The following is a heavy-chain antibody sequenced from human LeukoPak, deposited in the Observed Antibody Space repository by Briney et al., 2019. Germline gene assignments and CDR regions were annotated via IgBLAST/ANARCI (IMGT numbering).Heavy chain of an antibody. Sequence: GGSLRLSCAASGFTFSNYPMHWVRQAPGKGLEWVAVISHDGSKKYYVDSVKGRFTISRDDSRNTLYLQMNSLRAEDTAVYYCLSGDYFDSSGLDYFDYWGQGTLVTVSS. D-gene: IGHD3-22*01. CDR2: ISHDGSKK. CDR3: LSGDYFDSSGLDYFDY. CDR1: GFTFSNYP. V-gene: IGHV3-30*04. J-gene: IGHJ4*02.